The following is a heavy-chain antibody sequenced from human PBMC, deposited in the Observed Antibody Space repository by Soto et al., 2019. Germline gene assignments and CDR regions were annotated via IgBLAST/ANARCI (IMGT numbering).Heavy chain of an antibody. V-gene: IGHV4-30-4*08. J-gene: IGHJ6*02. CDR2: IHNRGSI. CDR3: AREDDGGDSLDV. CDR1: GDSISSDYYH. Sequence: NASETLSLTCTVSGDSISSDYYHWTWTRKSPGKGLEWIGYIHNRGSILYNPSLKSRVTISVDTSKIQFSLHLSSVTAADTAVYFCAREDDGGDSLDVWGQGTTVTVSS. D-gene: IGHD2-21*02.